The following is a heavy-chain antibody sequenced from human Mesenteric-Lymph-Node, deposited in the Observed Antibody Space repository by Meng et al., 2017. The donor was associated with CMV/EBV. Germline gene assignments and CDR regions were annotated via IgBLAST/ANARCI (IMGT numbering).Heavy chain of an antibody. CDR3: AKEVHSDYGPSAYGMDV. J-gene: IGHJ6*02. D-gene: IGHD5-12*01. CDR1: GFTVSSHY. Sequence: GGSLRLSCAASGFTVSSHYMSWVRQSPDKGLEWVSVVYGGGGTEYTDSVKGRFTLSRDDSKNTLYLQMSSLRAEDTAVYYCAKEVHSDYGPSAYGMDVWGQGTTVTVSS. CDR2: VYGGGGT. V-gene: IGHV3-53*05.